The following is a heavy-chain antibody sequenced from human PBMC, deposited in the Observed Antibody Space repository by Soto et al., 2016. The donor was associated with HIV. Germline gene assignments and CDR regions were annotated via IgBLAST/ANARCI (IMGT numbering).Heavy chain of an antibody. V-gene: IGHV4-39*01. CDR1: GDSISSSSYY. CDR2: IYYTGNT. Sequence: QLQLQESGPGLVKPSETLSLTCTVSGDSISSSSYYWGWIRQPPGKGLEWIASIYYTGNTFYNPSLKSRITISIDTSKNQFSLRLSSVTVADTALYYCATEPGPNAFDIWGQRDNGHRL. J-gene: IGHJ3*02. CDR3: ATEPGPNAFDI.